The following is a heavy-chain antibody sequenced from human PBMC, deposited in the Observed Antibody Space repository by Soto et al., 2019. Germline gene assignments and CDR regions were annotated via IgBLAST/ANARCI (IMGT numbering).Heavy chain of an antibody. V-gene: IGHV1-18*01. Sequence: GASVKVSCKASGYTFTSNGISWVRQAPGQGLEWMGWISAHKGNTNYAQKLQGRVTMTRDTSTSTVYMELRSLRSEDTAVYFCARDRAHGFDIWGQGTMVTVSS. CDR3: ARDRAHGFDI. J-gene: IGHJ3*02. CDR1: GYTFTSNG. CDR2: ISAHKGNT.